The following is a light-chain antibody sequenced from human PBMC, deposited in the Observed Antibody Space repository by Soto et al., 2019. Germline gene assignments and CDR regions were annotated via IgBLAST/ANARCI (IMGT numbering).Light chain of an antibody. CDR2: AAS. V-gene: IGKV1-9*01. J-gene: IGKJ5*01. CDR1: QGISSY. CDR3: QQPNSFPIT. Sequence: DVQLTQSPSFLSASVGDRVTITCRASQGISSYFAWYQQKPGKAPKLLIYAASTLQSGVPSTFSGSGSGTEFTLPISRLQPEDFATYYCQQPNSFPITFGQGTRLEI.